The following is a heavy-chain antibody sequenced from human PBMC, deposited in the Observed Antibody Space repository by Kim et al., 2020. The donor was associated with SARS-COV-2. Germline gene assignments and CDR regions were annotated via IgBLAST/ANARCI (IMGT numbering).Heavy chain of an antibody. CDR3: ARVGVGAGARFDY. D-gene: IGHD1-26*01. V-gene: IGHV4-4*02. Sequence: SETLSLTCAVSGGSIRSSNWWSWVRQPPGKGLEWIGEIYHSGSTNYNPALKSRVTISVDKSKNQFSLKLTSVTAADTAVYYCARVGVGAGARFDYWGQGTLVTVSS. CDR2: IYHSGST. CDR1: GGSIRSSNW. J-gene: IGHJ4*02.